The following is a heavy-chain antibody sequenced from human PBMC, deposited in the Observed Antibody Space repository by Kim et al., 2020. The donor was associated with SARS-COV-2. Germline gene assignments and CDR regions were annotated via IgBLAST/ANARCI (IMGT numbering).Heavy chain of an antibody. D-gene: IGHD3-10*01. V-gene: IGHV3-53*05. Sequence: AESVDGRVTISRDNSKNTVYLQMNSLRPEDTAIYYCARDLYYYGSGITDYWGQGTPVTVSS. J-gene: IGHJ4*02. CDR3: ARDLYYYGSGITDY.